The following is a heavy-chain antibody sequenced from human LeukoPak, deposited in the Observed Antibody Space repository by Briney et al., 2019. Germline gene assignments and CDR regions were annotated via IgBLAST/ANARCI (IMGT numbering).Heavy chain of an antibody. CDR1: GGSISSGDYY. CDR2: IYYSGST. V-gene: IGHV4-30-4*01. Sequence: PSQTLSLTCTVSGGSISSGDYYWRWIRQPPGKGLEWIGYIYYSGSTYYNPSLKSRVTISVDTSKNQFSLKLSSVTVADTAVYYCASGYSYGYPYGMDVWGQGTTVTVSS. J-gene: IGHJ6*02. CDR3: ASGYSYGYPYGMDV. D-gene: IGHD5-18*01.